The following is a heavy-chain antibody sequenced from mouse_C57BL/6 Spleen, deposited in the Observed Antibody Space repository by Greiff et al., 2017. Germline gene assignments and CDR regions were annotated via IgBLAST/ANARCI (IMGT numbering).Heavy chain of an antibody. CDR3: ARTGNCSSSYWYIDG. CDR2: IYPGVGDT. V-gene: IGHV1-80*01. CDR1: GYVFSSYW. D-gene: IGHD1-1*01. Sequence: QVQLQQSGAELVKPGASVKISCKASGYVFSSYWLNWVKQRPGKGLEWIGQIYPGVGDTIYNGTFKGKATLTEDKSSSTACMQLSSRTSEDSAVYFCARTGNCSSSYWYIDGWSTGTTGTVSS. J-gene: IGHJ1*03.